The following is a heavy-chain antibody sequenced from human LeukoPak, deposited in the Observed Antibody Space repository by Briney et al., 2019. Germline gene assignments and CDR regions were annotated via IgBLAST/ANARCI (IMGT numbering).Heavy chain of an antibody. Sequence: PGGSLRLSCAASGFTFSSYSMNSVRQAPGKGLEWVSCISSSSSYIYYADSAKGRFTISRDNSKNTLYLQMNSLRAEDTAVYYCAKDLTVWCGDCLYYFDYWGQGTLVTVSS. V-gene: IGHV3-21*04. CDR1: GFTFSSYS. CDR3: AKDLTVWCGDCLYYFDY. D-gene: IGHD2-21*02. J-gene: IGHJ4*02. CDR2: ISSSSSYI.